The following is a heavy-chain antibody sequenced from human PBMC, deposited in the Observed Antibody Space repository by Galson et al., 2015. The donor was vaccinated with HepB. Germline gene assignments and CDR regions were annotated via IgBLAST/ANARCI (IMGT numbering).Heavy chain of an antibody. Sequence: SLRLSCAASGFTFSSYGMHWVRQAPGKGLEWVAVISYDGSNKYYADSVKGRFTISRDNSKNTLYLQMNSLRAEDTAVYYCAKDPSSGYFSDAFDIWGQGTMVTVSS. CDR2: ISYDGSNK. J-gene: IGHJ3*02. CDR3: AKDPSSGYFSDAFDI. V-gene: IGHV3-30*18. D-gene: IGHD3-22*01. CDR1: GFTFSSYG.